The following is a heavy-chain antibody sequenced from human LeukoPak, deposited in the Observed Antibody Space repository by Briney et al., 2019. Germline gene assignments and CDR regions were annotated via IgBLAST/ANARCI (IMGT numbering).Heavy chain of an antibody. D-gene: IGHD4-17*01. Sequence: ASVKVSCEASGGTFTSYGISWVRQAPGQGLEWMGGIIPIFGTANYAQKFQGRVTITAYESTSTAYMELSSLRSEDTAVYYCARGGYGVFQNRHFGGQGTLVTVSS. CDR2: IIPIFGTA. V-gene: IGHV1-69*13. CDR1: GGTFTSYG. J-gene: IGHJ4*02. CDR3: ARGGYGVFQNRHF.